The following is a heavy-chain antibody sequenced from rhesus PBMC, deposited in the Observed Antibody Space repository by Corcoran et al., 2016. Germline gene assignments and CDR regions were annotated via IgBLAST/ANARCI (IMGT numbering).Heavy chain of an antibody. Sequence: QVQLQESGPGLVKPSETLSLTCAVSGGSFSGYYWGWIRQPPGRGLGGIGYVSGSSGSTNYTPSPKRRVTISTDTSKNQFSLKLSSVTAADTAVYYCAGVGGSYGLDYWGQGVLVTVSS. D-gene: IGHD1-44*02. V-gene: IGHV4-165*01. CDR2: VSGSSGST. CDR3: AGVGGSYGLDY. CDR1: GGSFSGYY. J-gene: IGHJ4*01.